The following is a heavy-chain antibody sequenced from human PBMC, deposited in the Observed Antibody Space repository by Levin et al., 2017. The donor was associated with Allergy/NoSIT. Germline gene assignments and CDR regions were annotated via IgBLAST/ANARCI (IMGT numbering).Heavy chain of an antibody. CDR1: GGTFSSYA. CDR3: ARVRCISTSCYARWFDP. V-gene: IGHV1-69*13. CDR2: IIPIFGTA. Sequence: SVKVSCKASGGTFSSYAISWVRQAPGQGLEWMGGIIPIFGTANYAQKFQGRVTITADESTSTAYMELSSLRSEDTAVYYCARVRCISTSCYARWFDPWGQGTLVTVSS. J-gene: IGHJ5*02. D-gene: IGHD2-2*01.